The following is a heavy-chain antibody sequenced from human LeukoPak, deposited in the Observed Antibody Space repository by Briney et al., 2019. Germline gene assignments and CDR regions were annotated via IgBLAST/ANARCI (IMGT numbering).Heavy chain of an antibody. CDR3: ARDTYYYGSGSYSYDY. J-gene: IGHJ4*02. CDR2: IYYSGST. Sequence: SETLSLTCTVSGGSISSYYWSWIRQPPGKGLEWIGYIYYSGSTNYNPSLKSRVTMSVDTSKNQFSLKLSSVTAADTAVYYCARDTYYYGSGSYSYDYWGQGTLVTVSS. CDR1: GGSISSYY. V-gene: IGHV4-59*12. D-gene: IGHD3-10*01.